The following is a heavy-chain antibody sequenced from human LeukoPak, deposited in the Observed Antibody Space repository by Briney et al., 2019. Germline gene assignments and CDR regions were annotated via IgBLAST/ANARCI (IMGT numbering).Heavy chain of an antibody. CDR2: MNPNSGNT. D-gene: IGHD2-2*01. Sequence: ASVKVSCKASGYTFTSYDINWVRQATGQGLEWMGWMNPNSGNTGYAQKFQGRVTITRKTSISTAYMELSSLRSEDTAVYYCARGKRRYCSSTSCHYYFDYWGQGTLVTVSS. CDR1: GYTFTSYD. V-gene: IGHV1-8*03. CDR3: ARGKRRYCSSTSCHYYFDY. J-gene: IGHJ4*02.